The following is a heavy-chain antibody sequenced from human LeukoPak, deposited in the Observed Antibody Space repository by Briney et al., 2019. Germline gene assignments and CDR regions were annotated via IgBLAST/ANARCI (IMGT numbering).Heavy chain of an antibody. Sequence: GGSLRLSCAASGFTFSSAWMTWVRQPPGKGLEWVGHIKSRADGGSTDYSAPVKGRFTVSRDDSKNTIYLQMNSLKTEDSAVYYCATEFYSNGYNYWGQGTPVTVSS. CDR2: IKSRADGGST. D-gene: IGHD5-24*01. V-gene: IGHV3-15*01. J-gene: IGHJ4*02. CDR1: GFTFSSAW. CDR3: ATEFYSNGYNY.